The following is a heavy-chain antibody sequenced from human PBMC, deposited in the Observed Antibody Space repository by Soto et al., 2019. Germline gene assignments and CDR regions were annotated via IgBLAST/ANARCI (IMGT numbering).Heavy chain of an antibody. CDR3: ARDLGSGSYYYYYYYGMDV. J-gene: IGHJ6*02. CDR2: IIPIFGTA. Sequence: SVKVSCKASGGTFSSYAISWVRQAPGQGLEWMGGIIPIFGTANYAQKFQGRVTITADESTSTAYMELSSLRSEDTAVYYCARDLGSGSYYYYYYYGMDVWGQGTTVTVSS. D-gene: IGHD1-26*01. CDR1: GGTFSSYA. V-gene: IGHV1-69*13.